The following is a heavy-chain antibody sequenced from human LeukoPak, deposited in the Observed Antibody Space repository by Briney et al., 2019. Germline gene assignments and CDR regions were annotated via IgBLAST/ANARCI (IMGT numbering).Heavy chain of an antibody. D-gene: IGHD3-10*01. CDR3: ARVSYYGSGSSD. V-gene: IGHV4-34*01. J-gene: IGHJ4*02. Sequence: SQTLSLTCTVYGGSFSGYYWSWIRQPPGKGLEWIGEINHSGSTNYNPSLKSRVTISVDTSKNQFSLKLSSVTAADTAVYYCARVSYYGSGSSDWGQGTLVTVSS. CDR1: GGSFSGYY. CDR2: INHSGST.